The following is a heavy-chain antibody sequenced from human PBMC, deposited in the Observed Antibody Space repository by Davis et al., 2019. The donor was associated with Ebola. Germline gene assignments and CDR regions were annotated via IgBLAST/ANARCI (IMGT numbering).Heavy chain of an antibody. J-gene: IGHJ5*02. D-gene: IGHD2-2*02. CDR3: ARDRPAAIRSVNWFDP. Sequence: ASVKVSCKASGYTFTGYYMHWVRQPPGQGLEWMGWINPNSGGTNYAQKFQGRVTMTRDTSISTAYMELSRLRSDDTAVYYCARDRPAAIRSVNWFDPWGQGTLVTVSS. CDR1: GYTFTGYY. CDR2: INPNSGGT. V-gene: IGHV1-2*02.